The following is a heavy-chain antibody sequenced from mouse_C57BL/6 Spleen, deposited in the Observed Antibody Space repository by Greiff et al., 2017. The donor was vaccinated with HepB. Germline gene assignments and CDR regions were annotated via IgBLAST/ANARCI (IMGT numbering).Heavy chain of an antibody. CDR2: IYPGDGDT. CDR1: GYAFSSYW. V-gene: IGHV1-80*01. D-gene: IGHD1-1*01. J-gene: IGHJ2*01. CDR3: ARLGELRGFDY. Sequence: QVHVKQSGAELVKPGASVKISCKASGYAFSSYWMNWVKQRPGKGLEWIGQIYPGDGDTNYNGKFKGKATLTADKSSSTAYMQLSSLTSEDSAVYFCARLGELRGFDYWGQGTTLTVSS.